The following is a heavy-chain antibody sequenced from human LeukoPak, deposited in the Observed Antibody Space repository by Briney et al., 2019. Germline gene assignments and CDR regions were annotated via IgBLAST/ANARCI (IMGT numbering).Heavy chain of an antibody. J-gene: IGHJ4*02. CDR3: ARVGLKQWLVGYYYFDY. CDR2: INPSGGST. D-gene: IGHD6-19*01. V-gene: IGHV1-46*01. CDR1: GYTFTSYY. Sequence: GASVKVSCKASGYTFTSYYMHWVRQAPGQGLEWMGIINPSGGSTSYAQKFQGRVTMTRDTSTSTAYMELRSLRSDDTAVYYCARVGLKQWLVGYYYFDYWGQGTLVTVSS.